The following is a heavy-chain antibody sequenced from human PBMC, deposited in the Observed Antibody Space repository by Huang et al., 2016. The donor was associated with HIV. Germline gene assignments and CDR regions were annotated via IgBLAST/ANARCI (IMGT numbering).Heavy chain of an antibody. V-gene: IGHV1-3*01. Sequence: QVYLAQSGIEVKKPGASVKTSPGVALQVSCTTSGYVFSTAAIHWLRQSPGQLLGWLGWINGGNGNRKVARKFQGRLNIPRDTPATTVFMQLSALTTEDTSVYYCSRGGHPLNRVVLVQTWFDSWGPGTAVSVSS. CDR3: SRGGHPLNRVVLVQTWFDS. CDR1: GYVFSTAA. D-gene: IGHD2-8*02. J-gene: IGHJ5*01. CDR2: INGGNGNR.